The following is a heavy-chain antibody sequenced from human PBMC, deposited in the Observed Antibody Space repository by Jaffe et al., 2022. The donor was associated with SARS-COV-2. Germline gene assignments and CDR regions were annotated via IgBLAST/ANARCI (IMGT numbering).Heavy chain of an antibody. V-gene: IGHV3-72*01. D-gene: IGHD3-9*01. Sequence: EVQLVESGGGLVQPGGSLRLSCAASGFTFSDHYMDWVRQAPGKGLEWVGRTRNKANSYTTEYAASVKGRFTISRDDSKNSLYLQMNSLKTEDTAVYYCARGDYDILTGDGGVYYYYGMDVWGQGTTVTVSS. CDR2: TRNKANSYTT. CDR3: ARGDYDILTGDGGVYYYYGMDV. CDR1: GFTFSDHY. J-gene: IGHJ6*02.